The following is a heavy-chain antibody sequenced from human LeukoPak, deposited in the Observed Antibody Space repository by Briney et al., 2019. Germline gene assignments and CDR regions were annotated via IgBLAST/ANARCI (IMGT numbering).Heavy chain of an antibody. J-gene: IGHJ4*02. CDR2: ISGSGDST. V-gene: IGHV3-23*01. D-gene: IGHD6-19*01. CDR3: AARPTSTAVAPSDF. Sequence: GGSLRLSCAASGLTSSNCGMTWVRQASGKGLEWVSAISGSGDSTFYADSVKGRFTISRDNSKNTLYLQMNSLRAEDTATYYCAARPTSTAVAPSDFWGQGTLVTVSS. CDR1: GLTSSNCG.